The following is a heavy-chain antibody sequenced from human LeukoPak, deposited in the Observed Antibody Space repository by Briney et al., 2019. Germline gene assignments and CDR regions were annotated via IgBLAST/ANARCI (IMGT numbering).Heavy chain of an antibody. CDR2: INHSGST. J-gene: IGHJ2*01. CDR1: GGSLSGYY. D-gene: IGHD5-24*01. Sequence: PSETLSLTCAVYGGSLSGYYWSWIRQPPGKGLEWIGEINHSGSTNYNPSLKSRVTISVDTSKNQFSLKLSSVTAADTAVYYCARAPLEMATNYWYFDLWGRGTLVTVSS. CDR3: ARAPLEMATNYWYFDL. V-gene: IGHV4-34*01.